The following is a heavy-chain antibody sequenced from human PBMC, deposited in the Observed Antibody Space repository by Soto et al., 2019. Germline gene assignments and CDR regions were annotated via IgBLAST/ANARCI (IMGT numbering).Heavy chain of an antibody. CDR1: GFTFSSYS. D-gene: IGHD6-13*01. J-gene: IGHJ6*02. V-gene: IGHV3-48*02. CDR3: ARDQQLVLGYYYYYGMDV. CDR2: ISGSSSTI. Sequence: GGSLRLSCAASGFTFSSYSMNWVRQAPGKGLEWVSYISGSSSTIYYADSVKGRFTISRDNAKNSLYLQMNSLRDEDTAAYYCARDQQLVLGYYYYYGMDVWGQGTTVTVSS.